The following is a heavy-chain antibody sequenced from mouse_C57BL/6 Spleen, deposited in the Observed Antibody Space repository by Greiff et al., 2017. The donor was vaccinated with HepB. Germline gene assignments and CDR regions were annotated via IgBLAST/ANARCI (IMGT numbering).Heavy chain of an antibody. Sequence: EVQVVESGGGLVKPGGSLKLSCAASGFTFSSYAMSWVRQTPEKRLEWVATISDGGSYTYYPDNVQGRFTISRDNAKNNLYLQMSHLKSEDTAMYYCARDWDGYFDYWGQGTTLTVSS. CDR2: ISDGGSYT. J-gene: IGHJ2*01. V-gene: IGHV5-4*01. CDR1: GFTFSSYA. CDR3: ARDWDGYFDY. D-gene: IGHD4-1*01.